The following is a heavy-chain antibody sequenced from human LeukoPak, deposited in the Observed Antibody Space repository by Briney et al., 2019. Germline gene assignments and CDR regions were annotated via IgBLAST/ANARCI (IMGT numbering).Heavy chain of an antibody. D-gene: IGHD3-3*01. CDR3: ARAYDHFWSAYYRDYGMDV. Sequence: GESLRLSCVASGFTFSSYTLSWVRQGPGEGLEWVSSISSSSSHIYYADSVKGRFTISRDNARNSVYLQTNSLRAEDTAVYYCARAYDHFWSAYYRDYGMDVWGQGTAVTVS. V-gene: IGHV3-21*01. J-gene: IGHJ6*02. CDR2: ISSSSSHI. CDR1: GFTFSSYT.